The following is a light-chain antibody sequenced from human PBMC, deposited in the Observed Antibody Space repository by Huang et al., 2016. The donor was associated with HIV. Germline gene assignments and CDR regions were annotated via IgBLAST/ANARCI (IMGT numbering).Light chain of an antibody. CDR3: QQRNNWPRT. J-gene: IGKJ1*01. Sequence: EIVLTQSPATLSLSPGERATLTCRPSPSVSSYLAWFQQKRGEAPRLLIYDASNRAPGIPDRFSGGGSGTDFTLTISNVEPEDFAVYYCQQRNNWPRTFGQGTKVEI. V-gene: IGKV3-11*01. CDR2: DAS. CDR1: PSVSSY.